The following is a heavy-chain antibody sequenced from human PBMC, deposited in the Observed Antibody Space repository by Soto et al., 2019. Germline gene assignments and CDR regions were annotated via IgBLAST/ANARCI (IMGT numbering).Heavy chain of an antibody. CDR2: ISGTGDSS. CDR3: AKDNGNYGSGSFSH. J-gene: IGHJ4*02. Sequence: LRLSCAASGFTFVSYAISWVRQAPGKGLEWVSLISGTGDSSEYANSVKGRFTISRDYSKTTVFLQMNSLRAEDTAVYFCAKDNGNYGSGSFSHWGQGTLVTVSS. CDR1: GFTFVSYA. D-gene: IGHD3-10*01. V-gene: IGHV3-23*01.